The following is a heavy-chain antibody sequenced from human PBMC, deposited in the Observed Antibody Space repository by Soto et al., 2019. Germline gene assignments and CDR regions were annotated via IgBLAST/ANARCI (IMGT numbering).Heavy chain of an antibody. CDR1: GFSLNTYGVG. V-gene: IGHV2-5*02. Sequence: QITLKESGPTLVKPTQTLTLTCTVSGFSLNTYGVGVGWIRQPPGTALEWLALIYWDDDKRYSPSLKSRLTITKDTSKNQVVLTMTNMDPVDTVTYYCARALGSWGAYYFDYWGQGTLVTVSS. CDR2: IYWDDDK. J-gene: IGHJ4*02. CDR3: ARALGSWGAYYFDY. D-gene: IGHD3-16*01.